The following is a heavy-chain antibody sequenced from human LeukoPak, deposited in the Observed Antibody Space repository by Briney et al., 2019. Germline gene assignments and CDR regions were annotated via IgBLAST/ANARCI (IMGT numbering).Heavy chain of an antibody. CDR2: IYDSGSI. CDR3: ARDGRDAYYDVWSGYYTDYFDY. D-gene: IGHD3-3*01. Sequence: GSLRLSCAASGFTVSSNYMSWVRQPPGKGLEWIGSIYDSGSIYYNPSLKSRLTISEDTSKNQFSLKMNSVTAADTAVYYCARDGRDAYYDVWSGYYTDYFDYWGQGTLVTVSS. J-gene: IGHJ4*02. V-gene: IGHV4-39*02. CDR1: GFTVSSNY.